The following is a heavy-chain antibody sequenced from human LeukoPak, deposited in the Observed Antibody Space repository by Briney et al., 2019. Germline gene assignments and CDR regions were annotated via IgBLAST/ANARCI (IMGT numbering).Heavy chain of an antibody. J-gene: IGHJ4*02. CDR3: ARARGGRWLQLPDY. D-gene: IGHD5-24*01. CDR1: GGSISSYY. Sequence: PSETLSLTCTVSGGSISSYYWSWIRQPPGKGLEWIGYIYYSGSTNYNPSLKSRVTISVDTSKNQFSLKLSSVTAADTAVYYCARARGGRWLQLPDYWGQGTLVTVSS. V-gene: IGHV4-59*01. CDR2: IYYSGST.